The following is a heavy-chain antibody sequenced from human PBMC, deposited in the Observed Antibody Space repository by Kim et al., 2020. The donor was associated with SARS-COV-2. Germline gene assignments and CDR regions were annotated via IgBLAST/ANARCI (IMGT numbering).Heavy chain of an antibody. CDR1: GFTFSNAW. D-gene: IGHD1-26*01. CDR3: TTDVMGHWNSFLTVGATIDY. Sequence: GGSLRLSCAASGFTFSNAWMSWVRQAPGKGLEWVGRSKSKTDGGTTDYAAPVKGRFTISRDDSKNTLYLQMNSLKTEDTAVYYCTTDVMGHWNSFLTVGATIDYWGQGTLVTVSS. V-gene: IGHV3-15*01. J-gene: IGHJ4*02. CDR2: SKSKTDGGTT.